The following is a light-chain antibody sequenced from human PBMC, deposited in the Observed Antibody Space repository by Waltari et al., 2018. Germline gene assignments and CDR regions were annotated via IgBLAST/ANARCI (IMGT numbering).Light chain of an antibody. V-gene: IGKV1-NL1*01. Sequence: DIQMTQSPSSLSASVGDRVTITCRASQDIRDSLAWYQHKPGTAPKLLLYGASRLESGVPSRFSGSAYGTEYTLTIGNLQPEDFATYFWQQYYSTLMYTFGQGTKLEI. J-gene: IGKJ2*01. CDR3: QQYYSTLMYT. CDR2: GAS. CDR1: QDIRDS.